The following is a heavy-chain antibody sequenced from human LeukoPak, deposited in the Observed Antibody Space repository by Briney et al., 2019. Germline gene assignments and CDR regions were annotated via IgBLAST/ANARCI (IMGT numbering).Heavy chain of an antibody. V-gene: IGHV3-23*01. J-gene: IGHJ6*03. CDR3: ANGGVVTNYYYYYYMDV. CDR2: ISGSGGST. CDR1: GFTFSSYA. Sequence: GGSLRLSCAASGFTFSSYAMSWVRQAPGKGLEWVSAISGSGGSTYYADSVKGRFTISRDNSKNTLYLQMNSLRAEDTAVYYCANGGVVTNYYYYYYMDVWGKGTTVTVSS. D-gene: IGHD3-3*01.